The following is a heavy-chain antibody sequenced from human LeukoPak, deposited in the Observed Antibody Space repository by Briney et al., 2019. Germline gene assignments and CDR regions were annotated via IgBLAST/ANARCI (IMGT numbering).Heavy chain of an antibody. Sequence: GGSLRLSCSASGFTFSTYAMYWVRQAPGKGLEYVSAITSSGGSTYYADSVKGRFTVSRDNSKNALYLQMSSLRAEDTAVYYCVKRALVRGTHHWQFDLWGRGTLVTVSS. D-gene: IGHD3-10*01. CDR1: GFTFSTYA. CDR3: VKRALVRGTHHWQFDL. J-gene: IGHJ2*01. CDR2: ITSSGGST. V-gene: IGHV3-64D*09.